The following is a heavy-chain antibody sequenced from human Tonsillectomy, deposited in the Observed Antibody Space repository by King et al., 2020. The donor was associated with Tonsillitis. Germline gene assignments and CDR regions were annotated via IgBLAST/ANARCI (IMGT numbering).Heavy chain of an antibody. J-gene: IGHJ4*02. D-gene: IGHD1-26*01. V-gene: IGHV4-4*07. CDR3: AREAGATRYFDY. CDR1: GGSISSHY. CDR2: IYSSGST. Sequence: VQLQESGPGLVKPSETLSLTCTVSGGSISSHYWSWIRQPAGKGLEWIGLIYSSGSTSYNPSLKSRVTMSIDTSKNQFSLKLTAVTAADTAVHYCAREAGATRYFDYWGQGTLVTVSS.